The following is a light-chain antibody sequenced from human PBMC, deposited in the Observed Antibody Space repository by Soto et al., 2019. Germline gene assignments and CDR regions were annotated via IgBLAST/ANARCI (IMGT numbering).Light chain of an antibody. CDR2: GAS. V-gene: IGKV3-15*01. CDR1: QSVDKH. CDR3: QQSHNWYT. J-gene: IGKJ2*01. Sequence: EIVLTQSPATLSVSPGERATLSCRASQSVDKHLHWYQQKPGQAPRLLIYGASTRATDIPARFSGSGSGTEFTLTINSLQSEDFAVYYCQQSHNWYTFGQGTEVEIK.